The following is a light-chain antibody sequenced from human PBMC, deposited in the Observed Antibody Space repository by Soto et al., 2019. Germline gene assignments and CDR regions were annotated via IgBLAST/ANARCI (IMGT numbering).Light chain of an antibody. J-gene: IGKJ1*01. CDR3: QQYSTYSRA. Sequence: DIQMTQSPSTLSASVGDRVTITCRASQNINDLLAWYQQKPGKATNLLIYKVSSLESGVPSRFSGSGYGTEFTLTISSLQPDDFATFYCQQYSTYSRAFGQGTKVDIK. CDR2: KVS. V-gene: IGKV1-5*03. CDR1: QNINDL.